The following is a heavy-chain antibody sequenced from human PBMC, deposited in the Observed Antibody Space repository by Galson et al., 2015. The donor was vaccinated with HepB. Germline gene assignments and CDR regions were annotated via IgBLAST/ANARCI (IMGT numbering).Heavy chain of an antibody. CDR2: IKPSDGSA. D-gene: IGHD4/OR15-4a*01. CDR1: GYTFGTYY. V-gene: IGHV1-46*01. Sequence: SVKVSGKASGYTFGTYYMHWVRQAPGQGLEWMGIIKPSDGSARYIEKFQVRVTMTRDTSTRTVYMELRSLSSEDTAVYYCARVTEYWLTMVLADWGQGTLVTVSS. J-gene: IGHJ4*02. CDR3: ARVTEYWLTMVLAD.